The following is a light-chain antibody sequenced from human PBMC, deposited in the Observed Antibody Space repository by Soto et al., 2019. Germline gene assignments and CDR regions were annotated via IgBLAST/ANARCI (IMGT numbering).Light chain of an antibody. CDR3: QQYNNWPPIN. V-gene: IGKV3-15*01. CDR2: GVS. CDR1: QSVRSD. Sequence: EVVMTQSPATLSVSPGDRATLSCWSSQSVRSDVAWYQQKPGQTPRLLIYGVSTRATDIQARFGGSGSGTEFTLTIISLQAVDFAVYYCQQYNNWPPINVGQETRLEI. J-gene: IGKJ5*01.